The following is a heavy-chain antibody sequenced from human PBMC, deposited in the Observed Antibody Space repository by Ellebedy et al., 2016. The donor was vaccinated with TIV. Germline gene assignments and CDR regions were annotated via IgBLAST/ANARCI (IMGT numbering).Heavy chain of an antibody. D-gene: IGHD6-13*01. CDR2: INPSGGST. CDR3: ANPLPLRSSSWYEVWDLYGMDV. J-gene: IGHJ6*02. Sequence: AASVKVSCKASGYTFTSYYMHWARQAPGQGLEWMGIINPSGGSTSYAQKFQGRVTMTRDTSTSTVYMELSRLRSDDTAVYYCANPLPLRSSSWYEVWDLYGMDVWGQGTTVTVSS. CDR1: GYTFTSYY. V-gene: IGHV1-46*01.